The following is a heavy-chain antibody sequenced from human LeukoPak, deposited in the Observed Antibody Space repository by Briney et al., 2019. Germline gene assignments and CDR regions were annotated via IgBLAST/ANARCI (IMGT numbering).Heavy chain of an antibody. Sequence: GGSLRLSCAASGFTFSSYSMNWVRQAPGKGLEWVSSISSSSYIYYADSVKGRFTISRDNAKNSLYLQMNSLRAEDTAMYYCAKDFNWNLLDYWGQGTLVTVSS. CDR2: ISSSSYI. J-gene: IGHJ4*02. D-gene: IGHD1-20*01. CDR1: GFTFSSYS. CDR3: AKDFNWNLLDY. V-gene: IGHV3-21*01.